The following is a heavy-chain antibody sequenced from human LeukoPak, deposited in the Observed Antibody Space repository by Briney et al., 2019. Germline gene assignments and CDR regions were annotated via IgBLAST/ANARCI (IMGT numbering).Heavy chain of an antibody. V-gene: IGHV3-30*18. CDR2: ISYDGSSE. Sequence: GGSLRLSCAASGFTFSSYSMNWVRQAPGKGLEWVAVISYDGSSEYYAESVKGRFTISRDNSKNTLYLQMNSLKTEDTAVYSCAKDLRGVPAALDYWGQGTLVTVSS. CDR3: AKDLRGVPAALDY. D-gene: IGHD2-2*01. J-gene: IGHJ4*02. CDR1: GFTFSSYS.